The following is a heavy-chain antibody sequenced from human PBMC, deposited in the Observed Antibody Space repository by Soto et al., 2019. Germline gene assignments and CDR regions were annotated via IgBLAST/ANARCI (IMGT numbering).Heavy chain of an antibody. V-gene: IGHV1-8*01. CDR3: ARGPPFAIAARPYWFDP. CDR2: MNPNSGNT. CDR1: GYTFTSYD. Sequence: QVQLVQSGAEVKKPGASVKVSCKASGYTFTSYDINWVRQATGQGLEWVGWMNPNSGNTGYAQKFQGRVTMTRNTAISTAYMELSSLRSEDTAVYYCARGPPFAIAARPYWFDPWGQGTLVTVSS. J-gene: IGHJ5*02. D-gene: IGHD6-6*01.